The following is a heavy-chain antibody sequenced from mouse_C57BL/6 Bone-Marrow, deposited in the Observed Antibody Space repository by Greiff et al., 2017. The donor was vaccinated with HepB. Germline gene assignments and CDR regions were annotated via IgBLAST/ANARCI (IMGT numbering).Heavy chain of an antibody. Sequence: VHVKQSGPELVKPGASVKISCKASGYSFTDYNMNWVKQSNGKSLEWIGVINPNYGTTSYNQKFKGKATLTVDQSSSTAYMQLNSLTSEDSAVYYCARGSTGMDYAMDYWGQGTSVTVSS. CDR2: INPNYGTT. CDR1: GYSFTDYN. CDR3: ARGSTGMDYAMDY. D-gene: IGHD4-1*02. V-gene: IGHV1-39*01. J-gene: IGHJ4*01.